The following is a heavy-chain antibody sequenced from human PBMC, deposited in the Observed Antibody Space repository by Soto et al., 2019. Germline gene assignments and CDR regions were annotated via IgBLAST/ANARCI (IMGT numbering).Heavy chain of an antibody. CDR1: GFTFSSYA. CDR2: ISGSGGST. CDR3: AREPYDNSGYYYDY. D-gene: IGHD3-22*01. J-gene: IGHJ4*02. V-gene: IGHV3-23*01. Sequence: VWSLRLSCAASGFTFSSYATSWVRQAPGKGLEWVSGISGSGGSTYYADSVEGRFTISRDNSKNTLYLQMKSLRAEDTAVYYCAREPYDNSGYYYDYWGQGTLVTVSS.